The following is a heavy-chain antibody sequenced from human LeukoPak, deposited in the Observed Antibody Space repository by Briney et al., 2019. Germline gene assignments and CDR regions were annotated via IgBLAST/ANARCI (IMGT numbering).Heavy chain of an antibody. CDR1: GRSLSSGGYY. J-gene: IGHJ4*02. Sequence: SQTLSLTCTFSGRSLSSGGYYWSWIRQHPGKGLEWIGYIYYSGSTYYNPSLKSRVTISVDTSKNQFSLKLSSVTAADTAVYYCASLLGGVVITHFDYWGQGTLVTVSS. V-gene: IGHV4-31*03. CDR3: ASLLGGVVITHFDY. D-gene: IGHD3-3*01. CDR2: IYYSGST.